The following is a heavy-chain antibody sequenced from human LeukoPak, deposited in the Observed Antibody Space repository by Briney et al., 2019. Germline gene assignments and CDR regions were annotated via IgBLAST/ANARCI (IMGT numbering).Heavy chain of an antibody. Sequence: GESLKISCKGSGYSFTNYWIGWVRLMPGKGLEWMGIIYPGDSDTRYSPSFQGQVTISADKSISTAYLQWSGLKASDTAIYYCARQGPLKNYAVAFDIWGQGTMVTVSS. V-gene: IGHV5-51*01. CDR3: ARQGPLKNYAVAFDI. CDR2: IYPGDSDT. CDR1: GYSFTNYW. D-gene: IGHD3-16*01. J-gene: IGHJ3*02.